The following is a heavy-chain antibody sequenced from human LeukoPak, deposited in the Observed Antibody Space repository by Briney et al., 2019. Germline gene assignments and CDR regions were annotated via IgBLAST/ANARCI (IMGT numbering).Heavy chain of an antibody. Sequence: PGGSLRLSCAASGFTVSSNYMSWVRQAPGKGLDWVSVIYSGGSTYYADSVKGRFTISRDNSKNTLYLQMNSLRAEDTAVYYCARAPSEIGGYYPEYFRHWGQGTLVTVSS. V-gene: IGHV3-53*01. J-gene: IGHJ1*01. CDR1: GFTVSSNY. CDR2: IYSGGST. D-gene: IGHD3-22*01. CDR3: ARAPSEIGGYYPEYFRH.